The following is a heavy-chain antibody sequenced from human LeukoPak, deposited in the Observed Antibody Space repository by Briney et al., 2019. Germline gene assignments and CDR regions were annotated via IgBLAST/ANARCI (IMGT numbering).Heavy chain of an antibody. J-gene: IGHJ1*01. V-gene: IGHV1-2*02. CDR2: INPDSGGT. CDR3: ARGRNVYCSGGSCYPHTPEYFQH. D-gene: IGHD2-15*01. Sequence: RASVKVSCKASGYTFTGYYMHWVRQAPGQGLEWMGWINPDSGGTNYAQKFQGRVTMTRDTSISTAYMELSRLRSDDTAVYYCARGRNVYCSGGSCYPHTPEYFQHWGQGTLVTVSS. CDR1: GYTFTGYY.